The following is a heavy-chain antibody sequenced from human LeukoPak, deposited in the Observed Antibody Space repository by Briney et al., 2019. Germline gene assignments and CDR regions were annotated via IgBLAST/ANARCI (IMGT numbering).Heavy chain of an antibody. CDR2: MNPNSGNT. CDR3: ARGPRIAAQDNWFDP. J-gene: IGHJ5*02. Sequence: GASVKVSCKASGYTFTSYDINWVRQATGQGLEWMGWMNPNSGNTGYAQKFQGGVTMTRNTSISTAYMELSSLRSEDTAVYYCARGPRIAAQDNWFDPWGQGTLVTVSS. CDR1: GYTFTSYD. D-gene: IGHD6-6*01. V-gene: IGHV1-8*01.